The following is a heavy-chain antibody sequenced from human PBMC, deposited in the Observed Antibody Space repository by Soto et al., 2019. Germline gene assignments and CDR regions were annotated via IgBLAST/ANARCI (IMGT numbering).Heavy chain of an antibody. CDR2: ISYDGSNK. D-gene: IGHD4-17*01. J-gene: IGHJ6*02. CDR3: ARDLSAVTTGDYYGMDV. CDR1: GFTFSSYA. V-gene: IGHV3-30-3*01. Sequence: PGGSLRLSCAASGFTFSSYAMHWVRQAPGKGLEWVAVISYDGSNKYCADSVKGRFTISRDNSKNTLYLQMNSLRAEDTAVYYCARDLSAVTTGDYYGMDVWGQGTTVTVSS.